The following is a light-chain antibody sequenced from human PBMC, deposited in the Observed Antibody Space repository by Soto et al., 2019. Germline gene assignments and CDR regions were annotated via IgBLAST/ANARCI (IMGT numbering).Light chain of an antibody. CDR2: EVS. V-gene: IGLV2-14*01. CDR1: GSDVGSYKY. J-gene: IGLJ3*02. CDR3: SSSTSSNTLV. Sequence: QSVLTQPASVSGSLGQSITISCTGTGSDVGSYKYVSWYQQHPGKAPKLIIFEVSNRPSGVSDRFSGSKSGNTASLTISGLQAEDEADYYCSSSTSSNTLVFGGGTKVTVL.